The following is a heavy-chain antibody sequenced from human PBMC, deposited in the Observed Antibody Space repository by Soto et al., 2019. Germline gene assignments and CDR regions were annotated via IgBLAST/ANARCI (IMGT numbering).Heavy chain of an antibody. CDR2: MNPNSGNT. J-gene: IGHJ6*03. Sequence: QVQLVQSGAEVKKPGASVKVSCKASGYTFTSYDINWVRQATGQGLEWMGWMNPNSGNTGYAQKFQGRVTMTRNTSISTAYMELSSLSSEDTAVYYCARGGYSSSWFYYYYMDVWGKGTTVTVSS. V-gene: IGHV1-8*01. D-gene: IGHD6-13*01. CDR3: ARGGYSSSWFYYYYMDV. CDR1: GYTFTSYD.